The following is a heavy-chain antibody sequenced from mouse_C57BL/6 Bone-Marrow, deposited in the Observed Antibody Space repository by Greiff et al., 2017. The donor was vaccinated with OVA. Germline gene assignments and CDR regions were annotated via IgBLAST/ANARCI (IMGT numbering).Heavy chain of an antibody. J-gene: IGHJ3*01. CDR3: AKGSMIFAY. CDR1: GFTFSDYG. D-gene: IGHD2-3*01. V-gene: IGHV5-17*01. Sequence: DVKPVESGGGLVKPGGSLKLSCAASGFTFSDYGMHWVRQAPEKGLEWVAYISSGSSTIYYADTVKGRFTISRDNAKNTLFLQMTSLRSEDTAMYYCAKGSMIFAYWGQGTLVTVSA. CDR2: ISSGSSTI.